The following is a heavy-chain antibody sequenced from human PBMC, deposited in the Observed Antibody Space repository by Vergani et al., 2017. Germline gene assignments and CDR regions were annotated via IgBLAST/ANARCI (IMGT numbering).Heavy chain of an antibody. V-gene: IGHV1-3*01. CDR2: INAGNGNT. CDR3: ARFGVVIGTIYYYYMDV. D-gene: IGHD3-3*01. Sequence: QVQLVQSGAEVKKPGASVKVSCKASGYTFTSYAMHWVRQAPGQRLEWMGWINAGNGNTKYSQKFQGRVTITRDTSASTAYMELSSLRSEDTAVYYCARFGVVIGTIYYYYMDVWGKGTTVTVSS. J-gene: IGHJ6*03. CDR1: GYTFTSYA.